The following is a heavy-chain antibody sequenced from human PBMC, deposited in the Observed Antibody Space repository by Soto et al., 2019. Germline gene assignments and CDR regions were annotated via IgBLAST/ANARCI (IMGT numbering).Heavy chain of an antibody. V-gene: IGHV4-59*01. J-gene: IGHJ6*02. CDR3: AREGYYYDTPQGMDV. CDR1: GGSISSYY. D-gene: IGHD3-22*01. CDR2: IYYSGST. Sequence: SETLSLTCTVSGGSISSYYWSWIRQPPGKGLEWIGYIYYSGSTNYNPSLKSRVTISVDTSKNQFSLKLSSVTAADTAVYYCAREGYYYDTPQGMDVWGQGTTVTVSS.